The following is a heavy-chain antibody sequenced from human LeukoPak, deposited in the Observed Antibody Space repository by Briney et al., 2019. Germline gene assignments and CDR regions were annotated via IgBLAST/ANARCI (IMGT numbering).Heavy chain of an antibody. CDR1: GFTFTTYW. CDR2: IKQDGTEK. J-gene: IGHJ4*02. D-gene: IGHD2-21*01. V-gene: IGHV3-7*03. CDR3: AKAPVTSCRGAYCYPFDS. Sequence: GESLRLSCAASGFTFTTYWISWVRQAPGKGLEWVANIKQDGTEKYYVDSVKGRFTISRDNAKNSLYLQMNSLRAEDAAVYFCAKAPVTSCRGAYCYPFDSWGQGTLVTVSS.